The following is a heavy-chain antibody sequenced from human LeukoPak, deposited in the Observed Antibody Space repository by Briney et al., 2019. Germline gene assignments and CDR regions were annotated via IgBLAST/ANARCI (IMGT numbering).Heavy chain of an antibody. Sequence: SVKVSCKASGGTFSSYAIGWVRQAPGQGLEWMGRIIPILGIANYAQKFQGRVTITADKSTSTAYMELSSLRSEDTAVYYCARYEHYGDLGGYGMDVWGQGTTVTVSS. CDR3: ARYEHYGDLGGYGMDV. D-gene: IGHD4-17*01. J-gene: IGHJ6*02. CDR1: GGTFSSYA. CDR2: IIPILGIA. V-gene: IGHV1-69*04.